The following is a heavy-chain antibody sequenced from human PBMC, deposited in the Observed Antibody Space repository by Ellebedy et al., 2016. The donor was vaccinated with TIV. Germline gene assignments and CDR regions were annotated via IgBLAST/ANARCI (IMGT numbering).Heavy chain of an antibody. D-gene: IGHD2-15*01. J-gene: IGHJ6*02. CDR2: IHYRGST. CDR1: SDSIRDYF. CDR3: ARVSLGYCSGGSCYSGYYYGMDV. Sequence: SETLSLXXTVSSDSIRDYFWSWLRQPPGKGLEWIGYIHYRGSTNYNPSLKSRVTISVDTSKNQFSLKLRSVTAADTAVYYCARVSLGYCSGGSCYSGYYYGMDVWGQGTTVTVSS. V-gene: IGHV4-59*01.